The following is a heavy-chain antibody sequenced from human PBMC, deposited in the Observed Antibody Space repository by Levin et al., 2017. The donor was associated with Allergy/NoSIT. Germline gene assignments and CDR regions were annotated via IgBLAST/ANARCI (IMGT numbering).Heavy chain of an antibody. V-gene: IGHV3-30-3*01. D-gene: IGHD3-10*01. CDR2: ISYDGNNR. CDR3: ARVRTVTHYYGSGSLDH. J-gene: IGHJ4*02. Sequence: GGSLRLSCAASGFTLSSYAMHWVRQAPGKGLEWVAVISYDGNNRYYADSVKGRFTISRDISKNTLYLQMSSLRAEDTALYYCARVRTVTHYYGSGSLDHWGQGTLVTVSS. CDR1: GFTLSSYA.